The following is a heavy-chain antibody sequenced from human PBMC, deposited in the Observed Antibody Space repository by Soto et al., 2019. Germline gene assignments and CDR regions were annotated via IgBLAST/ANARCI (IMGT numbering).Heavy chain of an antibody. D-gene: IGHD3-22*01. V-gene: IGHV4-39*01. CDR1: DGSISRSTFY. J-gene: IGHJ4*02. CDR2: VHYTGST. Sequence: QLQLQESGPGLVKPSETLSLTCTVSDGSISRSTFYWGWIRQPPGKGLEWIGSVHYTGSTYYNPSLKXRXXXXXXXXXXXXXXXXXXXXXXXXAVYYCARHLYSGDSSGYYGYWGQGALVTVSS. CDR3: ARHLYSGDSSGYYGY.